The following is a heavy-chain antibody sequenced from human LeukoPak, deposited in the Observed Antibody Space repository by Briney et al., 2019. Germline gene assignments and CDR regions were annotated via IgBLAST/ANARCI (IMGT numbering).Heavy chain of an antibody. CDR3: AKDTGSGYDYFSYYFDY. CDR1: GFTFTNYG. CDR2: ISGSGRST. Sequence: GGSLRLSCGVSGFTFTNYGMIWVRQAPGKGLEWVSVISGSGRSTYYADSVKGRSTISRDNSKNTLYLQMNSLRAEDTAVYYCAKDTGSGYDYFSYYFDYWGQGTLVTVSS. J-gene: IGHJ4*02. V-gene: IGHV3-23*01. D-gene: IGHD5-12*01.